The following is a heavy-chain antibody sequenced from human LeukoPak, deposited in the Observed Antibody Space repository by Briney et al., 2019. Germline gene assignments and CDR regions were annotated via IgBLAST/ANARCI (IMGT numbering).Heavy chain of an antibody. CDR3: ARGGLRGVIITYFDY. Sequence: GGSLRLSCAASKFTFSSYGMHWVRQAPGKGLEWVAGISYNGTNKYYSDSVKGRFTISRDNSKNTLYLQMNSLRAEDTAVYYCARGGLRGVIITYFDYWGQGTLVTVSS. V-gene: IGHV3-30*03. CDR2: ISYNGTNK. J-gene: IGHJ4*02. D-gene: IGHD3-10*01. CDR1: KFTFSSYG.